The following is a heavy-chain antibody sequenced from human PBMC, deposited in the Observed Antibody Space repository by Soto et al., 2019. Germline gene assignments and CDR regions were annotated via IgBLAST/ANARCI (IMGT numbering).Heavy chain of an antibody. D-gene: IGHD1-26*01. Sequence: QVQLQQWGAGLLKPSETLSLTCAVYGGSCSGYYWSWIRQPPGKGLEWIGEINHSGSTNYNPSLKSRVTISVDTSKNQFSLKLSSVTAADTAVYYCARAGVGATTRYFDYWGQGTLVTVSS. J-gene: IGHJ4*02. CDR1: GGSCSGYY. CDR3: ARAGVGATTRYFDY. V-gene: IGHV4-34*01. CDR2: INHSGST.